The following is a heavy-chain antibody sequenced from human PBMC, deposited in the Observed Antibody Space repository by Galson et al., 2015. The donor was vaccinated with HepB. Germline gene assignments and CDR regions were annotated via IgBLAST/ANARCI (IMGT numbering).Heavy chain of an antibody. Sequence: SLRLSCAASGFTFSSYAMHWVRQAPGKGLEWVAVISYDGSSQYYADSVKGRFTISRDNSKNTLYLQMNSLRAEDTAVYYCVRNMIVVVITTYYFDYWGQGTLVTVSS. CDR1: GFTFSSYA. J-gene: IGHJ4*02. CDR2: ISYDGSSQ. CDR3: VRNMIVVVITTYYFDY. V-gene: IGHV3-30-3*01. D-gene: IGHD3-22*01.